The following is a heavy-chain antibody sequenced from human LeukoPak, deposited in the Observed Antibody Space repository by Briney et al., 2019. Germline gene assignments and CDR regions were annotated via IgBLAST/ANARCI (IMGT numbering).Heavy chain of an antibody. CDR3: ARAITMIVHDY. Sequence: GASVKVSCKASVHIYTGFYMHGVRQPRAQGLEGMGWINPNSGGTNYAQKFQGRVTMTRDTSISTAYMELSRLRSDDTAVYYCARAITMIVHDYWGQGTLVTVSS. D-gene: IGHD3-22*01. J-gene: IGHJ4*02. CDR1: VHIYTGFY. V-gene: IGHV1-2*02. CDR2: INPNSGGT.